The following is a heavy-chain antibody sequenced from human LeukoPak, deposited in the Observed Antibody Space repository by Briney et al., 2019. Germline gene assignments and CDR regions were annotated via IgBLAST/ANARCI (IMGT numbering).Heavy chain of an antibody. J-gene: IGHJ6*03. CDR1: GFTFSSCA. Sequence: GRSLRLSCAASGFTFSSCAMHWVRQAPGKVLEWVAVISYDGSNKYYADSVKGRFTISRDNSKNTLYLQMNSLRAEDTAVYYCARDRNYYDSSGYYYYYYYMDVWGKGTTVTVSS. CDR3: ARDRNYYDSSGYYYYYYYMDV. D-gene: IGHD3-22*01. CDR2: ISYDGSNK. V-gene: IGHV3-30*01.